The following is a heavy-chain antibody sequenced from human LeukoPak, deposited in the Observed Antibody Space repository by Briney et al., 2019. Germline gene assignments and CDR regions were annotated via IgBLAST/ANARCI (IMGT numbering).Heavy chain of an antibody. CDR3: AKGGDITSSQFDY. V-gene: IGHV3-23*01. Sequence: HPGGSLRLSCAASGFTFSSYSMLWVRQGPGNGLEWVSLISGSGGTTYYADSVKGRFTIYRDNSKNTLYLQMNSLRAEDTAVYYCAKGGDITSSQFDYWGKGNLVTVSS. CDR2: ISGSGGTT. D-gene: IGHD5-12*01. J-gene: IGHJ4*02. CDR1: GFTFSSYS.